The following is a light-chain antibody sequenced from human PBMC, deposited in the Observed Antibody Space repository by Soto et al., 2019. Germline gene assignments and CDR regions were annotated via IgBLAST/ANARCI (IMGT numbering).Light chain of an antibody. V-gene: IGLV4-60*03. Sequence: QHVLTQSSSASASLGSSVKLTCTLSSGHNSDIIAWHQQQTGKAPRFLMTVEGSGSYNKGSGVPDRVSASSSGADRYLTISNLQSEDEATYYCDTWDTNTQVFGGGTKVTVL. CDR3: DTWDTNTQV. CDR2: VEGSGSY. CDR1: SGHNSDI. J-gene: IGLJ2*01.